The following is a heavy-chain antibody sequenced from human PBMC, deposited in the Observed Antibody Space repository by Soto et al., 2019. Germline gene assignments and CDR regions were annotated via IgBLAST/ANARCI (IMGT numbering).Heavy chain of an antibody. V-gene: IGHV5-51*01. CDR1: GYSFTDYW. CDR2: IYPSDSDT. Sequence: PGESLKISCKASGYSFTDYWIAWVRQMPGKGLEWMGIIYPSDSDTRYSPSFQGQVTISADRSISTAYLQWSGLKASDTATYYCARHEPLYYNFYGMDVWGQGTTVTVSS. J-gene: IGHJ6*02. CDR3: ARHEPLYYNFYGMDV.